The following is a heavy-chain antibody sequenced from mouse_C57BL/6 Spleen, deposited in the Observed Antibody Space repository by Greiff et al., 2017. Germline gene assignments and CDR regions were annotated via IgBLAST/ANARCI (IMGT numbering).Heavy chain of an antibody. CDR2: ISDGGSYT. J-gene: IGHJ2*01. V-gene: IGHV5-4*03. CDR3: ANHQEGFDY. CDR1: GFTFSSYA. Sequence: EVKVVESGGGLVKPGGSLKLSCAASGFTFSSYAMSWVRQTPEKRLEWVATISDGGSYTYYPDNVKGRFTISRDNAKNNLYLQMSHLKSEDTAMYYCANHQEGFDYWGQGTTLTVSS.